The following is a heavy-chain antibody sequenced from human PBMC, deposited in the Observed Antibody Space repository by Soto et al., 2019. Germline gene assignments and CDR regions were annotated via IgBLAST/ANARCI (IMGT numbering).Heavy chain of an antibody. J-gene: IGHJ4*02. CDR1: GGSFSGYY. CDR2: INHSGST. D-gene: IGHD5-12*01. V-gene: IGHV4-34*01. Sequence: PSETLSLTCAVYGGSFSGYYLSWIRQPPGKGLEWIGEINHSGSTNYNPSLKSRVTISVDTSKNQFSLKLSSVTAADTAVYYCARCGYLTTYDYRGQGTLVTVSS. CDR3: ARCGYLTTYDY.